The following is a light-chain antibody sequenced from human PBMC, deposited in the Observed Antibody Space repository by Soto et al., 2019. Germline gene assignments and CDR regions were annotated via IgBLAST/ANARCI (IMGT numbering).Light chain of an antibody. CDR2: AVS. CDR1: SSDVGDYNY. V-gene: IGLV2-14*01. Sequence: QSVLTQPASVSGSPGQSITISCTGTSSDVGDYNYVSWYQQHPGKAPKLMISAVSNRPSGVSDRFSGSKSDNTASLTISGLQAEDEADYYCSYMRNSLYVFGTGTKLTVL. CDR3: CSYMRNSLYV. J-gene: IGLJ1*01.